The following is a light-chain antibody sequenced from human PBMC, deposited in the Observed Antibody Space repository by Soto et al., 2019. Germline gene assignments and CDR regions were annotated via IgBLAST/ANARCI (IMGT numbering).Light chain of an antibody. J-gene: IGLJ1*01. Sequence: QSALTQPLSVSGSPGQSVTISCTGTSSDVGNYNYVSWYQQHPGKAPKLMIFDVSRRPSGVPDRFSGSKSGNTASLTIFGLQSEDEADYYCCSYAGSYTYVFGTGTKLTVL. CDR3: CSYAGSYTYV. CDR2: DVS. V-gene: IGLV2-11*01. CDR1: SSDVGNYNY.